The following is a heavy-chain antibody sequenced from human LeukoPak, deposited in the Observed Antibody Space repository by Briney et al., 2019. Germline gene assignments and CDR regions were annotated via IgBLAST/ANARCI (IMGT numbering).Heavy chain of an antibody. D-gene: IGHD3-22*01. CDR3: ARDPLYYYDSSGYGY. V-gene: IGHV3-48*03. Sequence: GGSLRLSCAASGFTFSGYEMNWVRQAPGKGLEWVTYISSSGSTIYYADSVKGRFTISRDNAKNSLYLQMNSLRAEDTAVYYCARDPLYYYDSSGYGYWGQGTLVTVSS. J-gene: IGHJ4*02. CDR1: GFTFSGYE. CDR2: ISSSGSTI.